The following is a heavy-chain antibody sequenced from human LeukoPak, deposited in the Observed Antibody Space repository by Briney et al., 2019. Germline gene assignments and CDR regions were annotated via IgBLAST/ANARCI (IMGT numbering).Heavy chain of an antibody. Sequence: PSETLSLTCTVSGGSISSYYWSWIRQPAGKGLEWIGRIYTSGSTNYNPSLKSRVTISVDTSKNQFSLKLSSVTAADTAVYYCARDGYSYGYLYWYFDLWGRGTLVTVSS. CDR3: ARDGYSYGYLYWYFDL. CDR1: GGSISSYY. V-gene: IGHV4-4*07. CDR2: IYTSGST. D-gene: IGHD5-18*01. J-gene: IGHJ2*01.